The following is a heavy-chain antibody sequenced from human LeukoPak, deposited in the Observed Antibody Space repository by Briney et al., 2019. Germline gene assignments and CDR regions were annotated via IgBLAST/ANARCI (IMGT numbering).Heavy chain of an antibody. J-gene: IGHJ6*03. CDR1: GASISSGSYY. CDR2: IYTSGST. CDR3: ARAHTTVTRFNYYYYMDV. D-gene: IGHD4-17*01. Sequence: SQTLSLTCPVSGASISSGSYYWSWIRQPAGKGLEWIGRIYTSGSTNYNPSLKSRVNISVDTSKNQFSLKLSSVTAADTAVYYCARAHTTVTRFNYYYYMDVWGKGTTVTVSS. V-gene: IGHV4-61*02.